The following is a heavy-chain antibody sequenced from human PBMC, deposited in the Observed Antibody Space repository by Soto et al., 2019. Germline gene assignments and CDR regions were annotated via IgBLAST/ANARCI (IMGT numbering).Heavy chain of an antibody. CDR1: GFIFSSYA. Sequence: ESVGGVVQPGRSLRLSCAASGFIFSSYAMHWVRQSPGKGLEWVAVISYDGTNKYYADSVKGRFTISRDNSKNMLYLQMNTLRIEDTAVYHCAKWSGSGSFYNTPFASWGQGTLVSVSS. J-gene: IGHJ4*02. D-gene: IGHD3-10*01. CDR3: AKWSGSGSFYNTPFAS. CDR2: ISYDGTNK. V-gene: IGHV3-30*18.